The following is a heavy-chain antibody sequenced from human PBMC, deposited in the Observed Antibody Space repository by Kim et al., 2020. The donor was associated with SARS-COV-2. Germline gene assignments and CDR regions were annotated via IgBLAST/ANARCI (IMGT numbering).Heavy chain of an antibody. Sequence: GESLKISCKGSGYSFTSYWIGWVRQMPGKGLEWMGIIYPGDSDTRYSPSFQGQVTISADKSISTAYLQWSSLKASDTAMYYCARRGVSSHHYYYGMDVWGRGTTVTVAS. CDR2: IYPGDSDT. CDR1: GYSFTSYW. J-gene: IGHJ6*02. CDR3: ARRGVSSHHYYYGMDV. V-gene: IGHV5-51*01. D-gene: IGHD3-16*02.